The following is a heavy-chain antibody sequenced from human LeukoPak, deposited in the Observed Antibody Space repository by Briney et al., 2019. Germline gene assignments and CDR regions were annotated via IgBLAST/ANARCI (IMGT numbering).Heavy chain of an antibody. V-gene: IGHV1-69*13. CDR3: ARDFHTHDYGDYRLDY. Sequence: SVKVSCKASGGTFNSYAISWVRQAPGQGLEWMGGIIPMSDTANYPQKFQGRVTITADESTSTAYMELSSLRSEDTAVYYCARDFHTHDYGDYRLDYWGQGTLVTVSS. D-gene: IGHD4-17*01. CDR1: GGTFNSYA. CDR2: IIPMSDTA. J-gene: IGHJ4*02.